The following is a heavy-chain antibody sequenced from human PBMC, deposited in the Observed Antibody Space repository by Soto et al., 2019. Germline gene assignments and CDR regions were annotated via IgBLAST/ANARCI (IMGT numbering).Heavy chain of an antibody. CDR2: IYTSGST. CDR3: ARDVMVRGPRSWFDP. J-gene: IGHJ5*02. CDR1: GGSISSYY. D-gene: IGHD3-10*01. Sequence: SETLSLTCTVSGGSISSYYWSWVRQPAGKGLEWIGRIYTSGSTNYNPSLKSRVTMSVDTSKNQFSLKLSSVTAADTAVYYCARDVMVRGPRSWFDPWGQGTLVTVSS. V-gene: IGHV4-4*07.